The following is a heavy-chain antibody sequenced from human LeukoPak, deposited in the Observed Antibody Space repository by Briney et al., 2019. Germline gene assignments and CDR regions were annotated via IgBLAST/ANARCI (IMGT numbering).Heavy chain of an antibody. V-gene: IGHV3-21*01. D-gene: IGHD3-9*01. CDR1: GFTFSSYS. J-gene: IGHJ6*03. CDR2: FSSSSTYI. CDR3: ARSEYYDILTGYYYYMDV. Sequence: GGSLRLSCAASGFTFSSYSMNWVRQAPGKGLEWVSSFSSSSTYIYYADSVKGRFTISRDNAKNSLYLQMNSLRAEDTAVYYCARSEYYDILTGYYYYMDVWGKGTTVTVSS.